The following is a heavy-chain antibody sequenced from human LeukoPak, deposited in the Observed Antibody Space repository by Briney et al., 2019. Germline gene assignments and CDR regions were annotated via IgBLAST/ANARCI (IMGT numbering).Heavy chain of an antibody. CDR2: IYTSGST. CDR3: ARESMSGSYYRWFDA. Sequence: SETLSLTCTVFGGSISSYYWSWIRQPAGKGLEWIGRIYTSGSTDYSPSLKSRVAMSVDTSKNQFSLKLSSVTAADTAVCYCARESMSGSYYRWFDAWGQGTLATVSS. CDR1: GGSISSYY. V-gene: IGHV4-4*07. D-gene: IGHD1-26*01. J-gene: IGHJ5*02.